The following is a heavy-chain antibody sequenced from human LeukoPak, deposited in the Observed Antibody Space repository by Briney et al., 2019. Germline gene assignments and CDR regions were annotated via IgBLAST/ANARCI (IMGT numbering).Heavy chain of an antibody. J-gene: IGHJ4*02. CDR1: GFTFSSYW. CDR3: AREGGGLRYFDWLLPSYFDY. D-gene: IGHD3-9*01. Sequence: GGSLRLSCAASGFTFSSYWMSWVRQAPGKGLECVSNIKQDGSEKYYVDSVKGRFTISRDNSKNSLYLQINSLRAADTAVYYCAREGGGLRYFDWLLPSYFDYWGQGTLVTVSS. CDR2: IKQDGSEK. V-gene: IGHV3-7*01.